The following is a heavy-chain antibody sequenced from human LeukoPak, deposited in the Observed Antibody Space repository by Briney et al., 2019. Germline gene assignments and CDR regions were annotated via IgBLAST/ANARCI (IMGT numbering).Heavy chain of an antibody. V-gene: IGHV3-21*01. CDR3: AREPLVPAGDQSWFDP. Sequence: PGGSLRLSCAASGFTFSSYSMNWVRQAPGKGLEWVSSISSSSSYIYYADSVKGRFTISRDNAKNSLYLQMNSLRAEDTAVYYCAREPLVPAGDQSWFDPWGQGTLVTVSS. D-gene: IGHD2-2*01. CDR1: GFTFSSYS. CDR2: ISSSSSYI. J-gene: IGHJ5*02.